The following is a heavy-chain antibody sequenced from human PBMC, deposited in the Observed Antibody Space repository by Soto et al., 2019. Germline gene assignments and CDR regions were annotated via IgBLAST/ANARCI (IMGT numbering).Heavy chain of an antibody. Sequence: EVQLVQSGAEVKKPGESLRISCKGSGYSFASYWINWVRQMPGKGLEWMGRMDPSDSYTNYSPSLQGHVTTSVDKSISTAYLQWSSLKASDTAMYYCASWAEYYDISNARFDPWGQGTLVTVSS. CDR2: MDPSDSYT. V-gene: IGHV5-10-1*01. D-gene: IGHD3-9*01. CDR1: GYSFASYW. J-gene: IGHJ5*02. CDR3: ASWAEYYDISNARFDP.